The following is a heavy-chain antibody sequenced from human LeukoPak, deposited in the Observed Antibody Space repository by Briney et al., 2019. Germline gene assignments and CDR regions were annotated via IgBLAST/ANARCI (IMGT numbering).Heavy chain of an antibody. Sequence: GGSLRLSCAASGFTFSNHWMSWVRQAPGKGLEWVANIRQDGNEKKYVDSVKGRFTISRDNAENTLYLQMNSLRAEDTAVYYCARDYKLIVVVPAATGGYDYWGQGTLVTVSS. CDR3: ARDYKLIVVVPAATGGYDY. J-gene: IGHJ4*02. D-gene: IGHD2-2*01. V-gene: IGHV3-7*01. CDR1: GFTFSNHW. CDR2: IRQDGNEK.